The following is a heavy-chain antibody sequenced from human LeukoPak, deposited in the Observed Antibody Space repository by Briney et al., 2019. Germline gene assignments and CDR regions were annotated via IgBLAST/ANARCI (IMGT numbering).Heavy chain of an antibody. CDR1: GFTFSAYG. D-gene: IGHD4-17*01. J-gene: IGHJ3*02. CDR3: AKDPNGDYVVAFDT. CDR2: MGVSGDNV. Sequence: GGSLRLSCAASGFTFSAYGVTWVRQAPGKGLEWVSSMGVSGDNVHYADSVKGRFAISRDNSKNTLYLQMNSLRAEDAAVYYCAKDPNGDYVVAFDTWGQGTMVIVSS. V-gene: IGHV3-23*01.